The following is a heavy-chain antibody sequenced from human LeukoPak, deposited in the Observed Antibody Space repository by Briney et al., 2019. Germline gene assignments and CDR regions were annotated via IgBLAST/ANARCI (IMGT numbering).Heavy chain of an antibody. D-gene: IGHD3-10*02. CDR1: GFTFSSYG. CDR2: LSNTGNI. Sequence: GGSLRLSCTASGFTFSSYGMNWVRQAPGKGLEWLSYLSNTGNIHYAQSVKGRFTISRDNAKSSLYLQMDGLRTEDTAVYYCARRGDSPMIGDHWGQGILVTVAS. CDR3: ARRGDSPMIGDH. V-gene: IGHV3-48*01. J-gene: IGHJ4*02.